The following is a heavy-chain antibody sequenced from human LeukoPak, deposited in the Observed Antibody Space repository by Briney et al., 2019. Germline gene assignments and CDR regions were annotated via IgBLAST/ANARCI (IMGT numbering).Heavy chain of an antibody. D-gene: IGHD2-15*01. V-gene: IGHV4-39*01. CDR1: GASISSTSDY. CDR2: DYYSGRT. CDR3: VRQKQHCDGGSGFPPDT. Sequence: SETLSLTCTVSGASISSTSDYWGWIRQPPGKELEWIGTDYYSGRTYSNQSLKSRLTISVDTSNKQFSLKLNSVTAPHTAIYYCVRQKQHCDGGSGFPPDTWGEGTLVTVSA. J-gene: IGHJ4*02.